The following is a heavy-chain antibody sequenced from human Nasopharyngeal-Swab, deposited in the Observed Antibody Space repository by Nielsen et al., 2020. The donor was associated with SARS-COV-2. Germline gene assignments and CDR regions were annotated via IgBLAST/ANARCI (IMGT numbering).Heavy chain of an antibody. J-gene: IGHJ4*02. CDR2: ISYDGSNE. V-gene: IGHV3-30*18. Sequence: GESLKISCAASGFTFSSSGMDWVRQAPGKGLEWVAVISYDGSNEYYGDSVKGRFNISRDNSKNTLYLQMNSLRVDDTAGYYCAKDVHGDYGGIDYWGQGILVTVSS. CDR1: GFTFSSSG. CDR3: AKDVHGDYGGIDY. D-gene: IGHD4-17*01.